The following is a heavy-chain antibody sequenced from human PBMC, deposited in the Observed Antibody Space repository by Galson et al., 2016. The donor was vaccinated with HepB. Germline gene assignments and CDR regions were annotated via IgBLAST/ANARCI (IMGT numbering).Heavy chain of an antibody. V-gene: IGHV1-69*13. CDR2: IIPHFGTA. Sequence: SVKFSCKASGGTFNSYAISWVRQAPGQRLEGWGGIIPHFGTANYAQKFQGRVTITADESTSTVYMELSSLRFEDTAVYYCARRKVSCSWFDYWGQGTLVTVSS. CDR1: GGTFNSYA. J-gene: IGHJ4*02. D-gene: IGHD2-15*01. CDR3: ARRKVSCSWFDY.